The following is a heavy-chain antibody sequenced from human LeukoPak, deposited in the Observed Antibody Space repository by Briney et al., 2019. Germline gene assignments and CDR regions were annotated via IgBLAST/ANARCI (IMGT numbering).Heavy chain of an antibody. CDR2: ISSSSSYI. CDR3: ARALPSPLYSGSYADAFDI. J-gene: IGHJ3*02. D-gene: IGHD1-26*01. Sequence: PGGSLRLSCAASGFTFSSYALTWVRQAPGKGREWVSSISSSSSYIYYADSVKGRFTISRDNAKNSLYLQMNSLRAEDTAVYYCARALPSPLYSGSYADAFDIWGQGTMVTVSS. V-gene: IGHV3-21*01. CDR1: GFTFSSYA.